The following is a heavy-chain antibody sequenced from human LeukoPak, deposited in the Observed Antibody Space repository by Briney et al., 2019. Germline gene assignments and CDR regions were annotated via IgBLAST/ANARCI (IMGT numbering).Heavy chain of an antibody. CDR1: GFTFSSYS. CDR2: ISSSSSYI. CDR3: ARDSPNYGSGKPLGYYYYYYGMDV. D-gene: IGHD3-10*01. J-gene: IGHJ6*02. Sequence: PGGSLRLSCAASGFTFSSYSMNWVRQAPGKGLEWVSSISSSSSYIYYADSVKGRFTISRDNAKNSLYLQMNSLRAEDTAVYYCARDSPNYGSGKPLGYYYYYYGMDVWGQGTTVTVSS. V-gene: IGHV3-21*01.